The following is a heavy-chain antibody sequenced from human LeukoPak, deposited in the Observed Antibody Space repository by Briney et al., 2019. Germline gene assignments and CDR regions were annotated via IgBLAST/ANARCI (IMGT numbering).Heavy chain of an antibody. J-gene: IGHJ4*02. CDR2: INHGGRT. Sequence: SETLSLTCAVYGGSFSGYYWSWIRQSPGKGLEWIGEINHGGRTNYNPSLKSRVTISVDTSKNQFSLKLSSVTAADTAVYYCAREFSGYDFDCWGQGTLVTVSS. V-gene: IGHV4-34*01. CDR3: AREFSGYDFDC. CDR1: GGSFSGYY. D-gene: IGHD5-12*01.